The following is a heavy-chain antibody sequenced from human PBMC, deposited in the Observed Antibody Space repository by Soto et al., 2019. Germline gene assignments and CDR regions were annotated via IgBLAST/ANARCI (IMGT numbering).Heavy chain of an antibody. V-gene: IGHV3-30*18. Sequence: PGGSLRLSCAASGFTFRSYGMHWVRKAPGKGLEWVAVISYDGSNKYYADSVKGRFTISRDNSKNTLYLQMNSLRAEDTAVYYCAKGIQHYYGMDVWGQGTTVTVSS. CDR1: GFTFRSYG. CDR2: ISYDGSNK. J-gene: IGHJ6*02. CDR3: AKGIQHYYGMDV. D-gene: IGHD5-18*01.